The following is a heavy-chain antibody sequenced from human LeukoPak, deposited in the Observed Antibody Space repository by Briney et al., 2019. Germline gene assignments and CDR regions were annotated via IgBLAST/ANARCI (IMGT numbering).Heavy chain of an antibody. CDR2: ICGGGGNI. Sequence: GGSLRLSCAASGFTFSTSAMNWVRPAPGKGLQWVSLICGGGGNIYYSDSVKGRFTISRDNSDKTLYLQMNSLRAEDTAVFYCTRGQAVFGDPLDYWGQGTLVTVSS. J-gene: IGHJ4*02. CDR1: GFTFSTSA. D-gene: IGHD3-3*01. CDR3: TRGQAVFGDPLDY. V-gene: IGHV3-23*01.